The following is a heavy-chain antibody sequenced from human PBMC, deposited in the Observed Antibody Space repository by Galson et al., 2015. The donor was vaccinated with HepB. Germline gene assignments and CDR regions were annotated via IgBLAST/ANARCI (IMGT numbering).Heavy chain of an antibody. CDR2: LIPVLAVT. CDR1: GDTLTNYA. J-gene: IGHJ6*03. CDR3: AATLVAANPLSYYFYYMDV. D-gene: IGHD1-1*01. Sequence: SVKVSCKASGDTLTNYAFSWVRQAPGKGLEWMGRLIPVLAVTNYADDFQDRVTISADTSRSVVFMELTSLKSEDTATYFCAATLVAANPLSYYFYYMDVWGNGTTVFVSS. V-gene: IGHV1-69*04.